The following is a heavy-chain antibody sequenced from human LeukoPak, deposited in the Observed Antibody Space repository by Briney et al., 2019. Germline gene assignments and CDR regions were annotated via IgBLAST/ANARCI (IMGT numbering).Heavy chain of an antibody. D-gene: IGHD3-22*01. CDR3: ARLLDDYYDSSGYPEGY. CDR2: IIPIFGTA. CDR1: GGTFSSYA. Sequence: SVKVSCKASGGTFSSYAISWVRQAPGQGLEWMGGIIPIFGTANYAQKFQGRVTITADESTSTAYMELSSLRSEDTAVYYCARLLDDYYDSSGYPEGYWGQGTLVTVSS. V-gene: IGHV1-69*01. J-gene: IGHJ4*02.